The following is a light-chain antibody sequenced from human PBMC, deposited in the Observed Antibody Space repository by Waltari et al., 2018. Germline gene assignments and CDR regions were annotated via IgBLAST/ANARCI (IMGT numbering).Light chain of an antibody. CDR2: DAS. V-gene: IGKV3-11*01. J-gene: IGKJ5*01. Sequence: EILRTKSPATLSLSPGASATISCRASQTVSSSLDWYQQKPSQAPRLLIYDASNRATGISARFSGSGSGTAFTLTISSLEPEDFAVYYCQQRINWPITFGQVTRLEIK. CDR1: QTVSSS. CDR3: QQRINWPIT.